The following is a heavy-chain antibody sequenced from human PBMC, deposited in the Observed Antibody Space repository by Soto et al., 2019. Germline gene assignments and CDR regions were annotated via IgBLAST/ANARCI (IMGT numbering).Heavy chain of an antibody. Sequence: EVQLVESGGGLVKPGGSPRLSCAASGFTFSDYSMLWVRQAPGKGLEWLAFIGNSNNPTFYADSVRGRFTISRDNPKNSVYLKMNRLREEDTAVYFCAREEGYCNGGPCYRGAFDFWGQGTIVTVSS. CDR3: AREEGYCNGGPCYRGAFDF. D-gene: IGHD2-15*01. CDR2: IGNSNNPT. CDR1: GFTFSDYS. V-gene: IGHV3-21*02. J-gene: IGHJ3*01.